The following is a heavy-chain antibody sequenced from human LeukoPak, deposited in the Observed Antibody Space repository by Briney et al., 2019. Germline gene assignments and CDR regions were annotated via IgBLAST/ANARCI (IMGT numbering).Heavy chain of an antibody. CDR3: AKDEDGWFGELLFPRFIFDY. J-gene: IGHJ4*02. V-gene: IGHV3-23*01. CDR2: ISGSGGST. Sequence: GGSLRLSCAASGFTFSSYAMSWVRQAPGKGLEWVSAISGSGGSTYYADSVKGRFTISRDNSKNTLYLQMNSLRAEDTAVYYCAKDEDGWFGELLFPRFIFDYWGQGTLVTVSS. CDR1: GFTFSSYA. D-gene: IGHD3-10*01.